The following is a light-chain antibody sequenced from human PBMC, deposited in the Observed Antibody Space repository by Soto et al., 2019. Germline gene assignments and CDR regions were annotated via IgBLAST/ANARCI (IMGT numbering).Light chain of an antibody. CDR1: QSVTSN. CDR3: QQYNNWPPWT. Sequence: EIVMTQSPATLSVSTGERATLSCRASQSVTSNFAWYQQKPGQAPRLLIYDASTRATGIPARFSGSGSGTEFTLTISSLQSEDFAVYYCQQYNNWPPWTFGRGTKVDIK. CDR2: DAS. V-gene: IGKV3-15*01. J-gene: IGKJ1*01.